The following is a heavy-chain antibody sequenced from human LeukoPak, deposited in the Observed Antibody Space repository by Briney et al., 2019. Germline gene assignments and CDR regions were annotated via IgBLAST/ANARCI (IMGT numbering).Heavy chain of an antibody. V-gene: IGHV4-30-2*01. CDR1: GGSISSGGYY. J-gene: IGHJ4*02. D-gene: IGHD5-12*01. Sequence: SQTLSLTCTVSGGSISSGGYYWSWIRQPPGKGLEWIGYIYHSGSTYYNPSLKSRVTLSVDTSKNQFSLKLSSVTAADTAVYYCARARETVAIDYWGQGTLVTVSS. CDR2: IYHSGST. CDR3: ARARETVAIDY.